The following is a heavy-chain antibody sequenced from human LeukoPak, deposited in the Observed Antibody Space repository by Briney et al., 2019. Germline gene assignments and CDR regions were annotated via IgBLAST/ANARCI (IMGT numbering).Heavy chain of an antibody. CDR1: RYTFISYG. J-gene: IGHJ4*02. CDR3: ARLRVIKGDVDY. CDR2: ISAYSGTT. V-gene: IGHV1-18*01. Sequence: GASVKVSCKASRYTFISYGISWVRQAPGQGLEWMGWISAYSGTTKYTQKLRGRVTMTTETSTSTAYMELGSLRSDDTAVYYCARLRVIKGDVDYWGQGTLVTVSS.